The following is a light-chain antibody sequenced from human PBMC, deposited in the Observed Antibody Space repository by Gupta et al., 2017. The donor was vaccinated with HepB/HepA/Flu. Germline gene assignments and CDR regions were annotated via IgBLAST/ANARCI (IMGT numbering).Light chain of an antibody. CDR2: DDK. Sequence: YVLTQPPSVSVDPGKTARITCGGYNIGSKSVHWYQQKPGQAPVLVIYDDKDRPSGIPERPSGSNSGSTAALTFIRVEAGDEADYFCQLWDSSTHHWGVFGTWTKVTVL. V-gene: IGLV3-21*04. CDR1: NIGSKS. CDR3: QLWDSSTHHWGV. J-gene: IGLJ1*01.